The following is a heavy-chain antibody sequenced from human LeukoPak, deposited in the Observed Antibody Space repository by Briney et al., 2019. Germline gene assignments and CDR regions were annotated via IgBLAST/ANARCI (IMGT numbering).Heavy chain of an antibody. Sequence: GGSLRLSCAASGFTFSTYAMTWVRQAPGQGLEWVSAISGSGGSTYYADSVKGRFTISRDNSKNTLYLQMNSLRAEDTAVYYCAKDTSSGSPDYFDYWGQGTLVTVSS. V-gene: IGHV3-23*01. CDR3: AKDTSSGSPDYFDY. D-gene: IGHD6-19*01. CDR2: ISGSGGST. J-gene: IGHJ4*02. CDR1: GFTFSTYA.